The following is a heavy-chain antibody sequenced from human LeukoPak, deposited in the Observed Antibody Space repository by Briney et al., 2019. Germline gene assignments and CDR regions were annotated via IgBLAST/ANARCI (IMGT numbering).Heavy chain of an antibody. V-gene: IGHV3-20*04. CDR2: INWNGGSI. J-gene: IGHJ4*02. CDR3: ARGDCSSTSCPLVY. D-gene: IGHD2-2*01. CDR1: GFTFDDYG. Sequence: GGSLRLSCAASGFTFDDYGMSWVRQAPGKGLEWVSGINWNGGSIGYADSVKGRFTISRDNAKNSLYLQMNSLRAEDTALYYCARGDCSSTSCPLVYWGQGTLVTVSS.